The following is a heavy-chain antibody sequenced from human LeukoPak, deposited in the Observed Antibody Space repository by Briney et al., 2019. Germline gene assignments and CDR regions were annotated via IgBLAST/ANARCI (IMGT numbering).Heavy chain of an antibody. CDR2: VYHTGAT. CDR3: ARGLGLTISANWFDP. Sequence: SETLSLTCGVSGYSISSGYFWVWIRQPPGKGLEWIGSVYHTGATYYNPSLRSPVTISADTSKNQFSLGLNSVTAADTAVYYCARGLGLTISANWFDPWGQGTLVTVSS. D-gene: IGHD3-9*01. J-gene: IGHJ5*02. CDR1: GYSISSGYF. V-gene: IGHV4-38-2*01.